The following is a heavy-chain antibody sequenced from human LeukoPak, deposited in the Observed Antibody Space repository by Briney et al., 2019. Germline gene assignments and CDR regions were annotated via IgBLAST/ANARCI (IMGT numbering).Heavy chain of an antibody. V-gene: IGHV4-4*07. CDR1: GGSISTYY. CDR2: IYTTGST. CDR3: ARAPGVKYYYGSGAYYEGDYFDS. J-gene: IGHJ4*02. D-gene: IGHD3-10*01. Sequence: PSETLSLTCAVSGGSISTYYWSWLRQPAGKGLEWIGRIYTTGSTNYNPSLKSRVTMSVDTSKNQFSLNLSSVTAADTAVYYCARAPGVKYYYGSGAYYEGDYFDSWGQGTLVTVSP.